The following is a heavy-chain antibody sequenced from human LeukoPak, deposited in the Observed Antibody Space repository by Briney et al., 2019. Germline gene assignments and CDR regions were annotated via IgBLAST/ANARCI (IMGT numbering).Heavy chain of an antibody. CDR2: IYYRGST. CDR3: ARHMTTVTTGYFDY. Sequence: PSETLSLTCTVSGGSTSSSSYCWGWIRQPPGKGLEWIGSIYYRGSTYYNPSHKRRVTISVDTSKNQFSLKLSSVTAADTAVYYCARHMTTVTTGYFDYWGQGTLVTVSS. CDR1: GGSTSSSSYC. V-gene: IGHV4-39*01. D-gene: IGHD4-17*01. J-gene: IGHJ4*02.